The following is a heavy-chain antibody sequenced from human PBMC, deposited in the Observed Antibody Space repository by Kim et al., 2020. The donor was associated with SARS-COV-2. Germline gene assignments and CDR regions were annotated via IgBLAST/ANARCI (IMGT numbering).Heavy chain of an antibody. V-gene: IGHV3-74*01. CDR3: VRGPYGCRAHYFDY. Sequence: GGSLRLSCEVSGFTVSNCLMHFGRAAPGKGLGWVSLITGDGTGYNYADLVGVPLTMSRDNAKNTVYLQMNRLRPEDAADYERVRGPYGCRAHYFDYWREG. CDR1: GFTVSNCL. D-gene: IGHD4-17*01. CDR2: ITGDGTGY. J-gene: IGHJ4*02.